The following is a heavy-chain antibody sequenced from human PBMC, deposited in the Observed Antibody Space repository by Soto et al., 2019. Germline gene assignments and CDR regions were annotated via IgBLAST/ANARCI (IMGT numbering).Heavy chain of an antibody. CDR2: IYWDDDE. CDR3: VHYLDYSGYYYVFPDF. Sequence: QITLKESGPTLVKPTQTLTLTCTFSGFSLSTRRVGMGWIRQPPGKALEWLGVIYWDDDERYSLSLKRRLTIIKDTPKNQGVLTMTNVDTVDTATYYCVHYLDYSGYYYVFPDFWGQGTLVTVSS. D-gene: IGHD3-22*01. J-gene: IGHJ4*02. CDR1: GFSLSTRRVG. V-gene: IGHV2-5*02.